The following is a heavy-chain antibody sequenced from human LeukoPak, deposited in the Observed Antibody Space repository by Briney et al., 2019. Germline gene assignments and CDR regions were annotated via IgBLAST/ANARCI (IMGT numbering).Heavy chain of an antibody. CDR2: ISGGGGNT. CDR3: AKGRGYTGYDSLDY. J-gene: IGHJ4*02. V-gene: IGHV3-23*01. CDR1: GFTFSSYA. Sequence: GGSLRLSCAASGFTFSSYAMNWVRQAPGKGLQWVSAISGGGGNTYYADSVKGRFTIPRDNSKNTLYLQMNSLRAEDTAIYYCAKGRGYTGYDSLDYWGQGTLVTVSS. D-gene: IGHD5-12*01.